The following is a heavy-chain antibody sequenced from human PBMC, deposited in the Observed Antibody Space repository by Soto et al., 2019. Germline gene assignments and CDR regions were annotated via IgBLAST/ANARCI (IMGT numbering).Heavy chain of an antibody. CDR3: ARGRYGDY. J-gene: IGHJ4*02. Sequence: QVHLVQSGAEVKKPGASVKVSCKGSGYAFTTYGITWVRQAPGQGLEWMGWISAHNGNTNYAQKLQGRVTVTRDTSTSTAYMELRTLRSDDTAVYYCARGRYGDYWGQGALVTVSS. D-gene: IGHD1-1*01. CDR1: GYAFTTYG. CDR2: ISAHNGNT. V-gene: IGHV1-18*01.